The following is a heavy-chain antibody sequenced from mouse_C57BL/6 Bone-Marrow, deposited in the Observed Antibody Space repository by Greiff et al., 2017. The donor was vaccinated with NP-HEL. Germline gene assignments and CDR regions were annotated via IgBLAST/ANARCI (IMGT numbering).Heavy chain of an antibody. V-gene: IGHV5-6*01. D-gene: IGHD2-2*01. Sequence: EVMLVESGGDLVKPGGSLKLSCAASGFTFSSYGMSWVRQTPDKRLEWVATISSGGSYTYYPDSVKGRFTISRDNAKNTLYLQMSSLKSEDTAMYYCARQGGYPSWFAYWGQGTLVTVSA. CDR3: ARQGGYPSWFAY. CDR2: ISSGGSYT. J-gene: IGHJ3*01. CDR1: GFTFSSYG.